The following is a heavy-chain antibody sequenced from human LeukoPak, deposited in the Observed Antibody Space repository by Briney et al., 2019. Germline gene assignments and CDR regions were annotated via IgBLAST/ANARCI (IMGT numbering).Heavy chain of an antibody. V-gene: IGHV1-18*01. Sequence: GASVKVSCKISGSRSTSYGINWVRQAPGQGLEWMGWINRYNGKTNYGQKFLGRVTMTTDTSTSTTYMELRSLRSDDTAVYYCARDLGVTTKDPFEYWGQGTLVTVPS. D-gene: IGHD4-11*01. CDR2: INRYNGKT. CDR3: ARDLGVTTKDPFEY. CDR1: GSRSTSYG. J-gene: IGHJ4*02.